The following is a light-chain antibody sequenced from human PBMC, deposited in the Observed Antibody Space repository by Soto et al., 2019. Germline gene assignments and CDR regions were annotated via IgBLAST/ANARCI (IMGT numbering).Light chain of an antibody. CDR1: QSVSISY. CDR3: QQCGTSPPT. Sequence: EIVLTQSPGTLSLSPGERATLSCRASQSVSISYLAWYQQKPGQAPRLLIYGASSRAAGIPDRISGAGSGTDFTLTISRLEPEDFAVYYCQQCGTSPPTFGQGTKVEIK. V-gene: IGKV3-20*01. J-gene: IGKJ1*01. CDR2: GAS.